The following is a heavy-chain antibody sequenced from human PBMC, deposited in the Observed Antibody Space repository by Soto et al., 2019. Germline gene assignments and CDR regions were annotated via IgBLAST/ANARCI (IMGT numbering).Heavy chain of an antibody. Sequence: EVQLLESGGGLLQPGGSLRLSFAASGLPLSSYEMNWVRQAPGKGLEWVSYISSSGSTIYYADSVKGRFTISRDNAKNSLYLQMNSLRAEDTAVYYCARRREVYYYGMDVWGQGTTVTVSS. CDR3: ARRREVYYYGMDV. V-gene: IGHV3-48*03. CDR1: GLPLSSYE. J-gene: IGHJ6*02. CDR2: ISSSGSTI.